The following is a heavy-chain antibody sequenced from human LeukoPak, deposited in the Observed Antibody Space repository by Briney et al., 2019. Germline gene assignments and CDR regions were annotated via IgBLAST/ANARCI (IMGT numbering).Heavy chain of an antibody. CDR1: GFTFSSYS. CDR2: ISYDGSNK. V-gene: IGHV3-30*18. D-gene: IGHD3-3*01. Sequence: GGSLRLSCAASGFTFSSYSMNWVRQAPGKGLEWVAVISYDGSNKYYADSVKGRFTISRDNSKNTLYLQMNSLRAEDTAVYYCAKETSGYYSGSFDYWGQGTLVTVSS. J-gene: IGHJ4*02. CDR3: AKETSGYYSGSFDY.